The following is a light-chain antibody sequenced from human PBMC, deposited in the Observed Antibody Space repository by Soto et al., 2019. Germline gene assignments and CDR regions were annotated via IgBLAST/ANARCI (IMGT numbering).Light chain of an antibody. CDR1: QSVTNSF. CDR3: KQYVSSPWA. J-gene: IGKJ1*01. V-gene: IGKV3-20*01. Sequence: EIVLAQSPGTLSLSPGERATLSCRASQSVTNSFLAWYQQNPGQAPRLRLYGASRRATGIPDRFTGSGSGTDFTLTISRLEPDDLALYSCKQYVSSPWAFGQGTKVAI. CDR2: GAS.